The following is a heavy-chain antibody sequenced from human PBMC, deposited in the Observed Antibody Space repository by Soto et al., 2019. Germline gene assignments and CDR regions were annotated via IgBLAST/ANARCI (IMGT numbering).Heavy chain of an antibody. CDR2: IYYSGST. CDR3: ARGAKDIVVVVDATPEYFDY. D-gene: IGHD2-15*01. V-gene: IGHV4-30-4*01. Sequence: SETLSLTCTVSGGSISSGDYYWSWIRQPPGKGLEWIGYIYYSGSTYYNPSLKSRVTISVDTSKNQFSLKLSSVTAADTAVYYCARGAKDIVVVVDATPEYFDYWGQGTLVTVST. CDR1: GGSISSGDYY. J-gene: IGHJ4*02.